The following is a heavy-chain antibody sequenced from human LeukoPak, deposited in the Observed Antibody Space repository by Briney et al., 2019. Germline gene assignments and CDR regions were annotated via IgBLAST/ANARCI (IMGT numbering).Heavy chain of an antibody. CDR3: ARDGNWNRLGEIDY. V-gene: IGHV3-30*04. CDR1: GFTFSSYA. Sequence: GGSLRLSCAASGFTFSSYAMHWVRQAPGKGLEWVAVISYDGSNKYYADSVKGRFTISRDNSMNTLYLQMNSLRAEDTAVYYCARDGNWNRLGEIDYWGQGTLVTVSS. J-gene: IGHJ4*02. D-gene: IGHD1-1*01. CDR2: ISYDGSNK.